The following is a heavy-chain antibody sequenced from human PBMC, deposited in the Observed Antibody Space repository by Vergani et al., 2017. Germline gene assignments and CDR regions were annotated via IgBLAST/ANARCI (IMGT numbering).Heavy chain of an antibody. Sequence: EVEVVESGGGLVQPGGSLSLSCAASGFRFSNHWMHWLRQAPGKGLECVAAIKGDGRAKQYVESVKGRFTISRDNAKSSLYLQMNSLRVADTAVYYCSGGHPVGSYWGQGTLVTVSS. CDR1: GFRFSNHW. CDR3: SGGHPVGSY. D-gene: IGHD1-26*01. CDR2: IKGDGRAK. J-gene: IGHJ4*02. V-gene: IGHV3-7*01.